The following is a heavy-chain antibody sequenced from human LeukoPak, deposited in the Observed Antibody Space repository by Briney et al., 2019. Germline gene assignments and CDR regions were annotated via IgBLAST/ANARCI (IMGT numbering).Heavy chain of an antibody. CDR2: IIPILGIA. V-gene: IGHV1-69*04. CDR3: ARDDVVVPADARTTSHYYYGMDV. CDR1: GGTFSSYA. J-gene: IGHJ6*01. D-gene: IGHD2-2*01. Sequence: GASVKVSCKASGGTFSSYAISWVRQAPGQGLEWMGRIIPILGIANYAQKFQGRVTITADKSTSTAYMELSSLRSEDTAVYYCARDDVVVPADARTTSHYYYGMDVWGPRDHGHRLL.